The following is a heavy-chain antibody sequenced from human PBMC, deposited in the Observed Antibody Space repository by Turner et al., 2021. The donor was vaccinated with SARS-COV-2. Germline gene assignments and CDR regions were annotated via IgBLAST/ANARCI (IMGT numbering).Heavy chain of an antibody. CDR3: ARLGQGYSGYPYFDY. CDR1: GGSISSSSYH. Sequence: QLQLQESGPGLVKPSETLSLTCTVAGGSISSSSYHWGWVRQPPGKGLEWIGNMYYSVNSENTYYNPSVKFRVAISVDTSKNQFSLKLISVTAADTAVYYCARLGQGYSGYPYFDYWGHGTLVTVSS. V-gene: IGHV4-39*01. CDR2: MYYSVNSENT. D-gene: IGHD5-12*01. J-gene: IGHJ4*01.